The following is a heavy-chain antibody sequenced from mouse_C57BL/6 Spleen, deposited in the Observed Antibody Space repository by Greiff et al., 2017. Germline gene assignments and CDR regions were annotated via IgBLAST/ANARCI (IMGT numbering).Heavy chain of an antibody. CDR2: ISYSGST. J-gene: IGHJ3*01. CDR1: GYSITSGYD. D-gene: IGHD2-4*01. Sequence: EVHLVESGPGMVKPSQSLSLTCTVTGYSITSGYDWHWIRPFPGNKLEWMGYISYSGSTNYNPSLKSRISITHDTSKNHFFLKLNSVTTEDTATYYCARAYYDSFAYWGQGTLVTVSA. CDR3: ARAYYDSFAY. V-gene: IGHV3-1*01.